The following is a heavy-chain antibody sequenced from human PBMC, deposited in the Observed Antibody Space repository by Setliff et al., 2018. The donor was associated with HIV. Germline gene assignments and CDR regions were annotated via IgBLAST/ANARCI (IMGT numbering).Heavy chain of an antibody. CDR2: IDSNNGNR. CDR3: VRLTADRTNYYYYMDV. V-gene: IGHV1-18*01. D-gene: IGHD2-8*01. CDR1: GYSLSTYA. Sequence: GASVKVSCKASGYSLSTYAIFWVRQAPGQGLEWMGWIDSNNGNRNFAQKFRGRVTMTTDISTNTAYMEVRSLSFDDTAVYYCVRLTADRTNYYYYMDVWGKGTTVTVSS. J-gene: IGHJ6*03.